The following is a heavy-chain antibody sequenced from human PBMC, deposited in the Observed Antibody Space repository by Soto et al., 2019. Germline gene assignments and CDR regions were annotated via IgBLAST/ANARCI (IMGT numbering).Heavy chain of an antibody. Sequence: SETLSLTCTVSGGSISRYYWSWIRQPPGKGLEWIGYIYYSGSTNYNPSLKSRVTISVDTSKNQFSLKLSSVTAADTAVYYCARGGVAAPFDYWGQGTLVTVSS. CDR3: ARGGVAAPFDY. CDR2: IYYSGST. J-gene: IGHJ4*02. CDR1: GGSISRYY. V-gene: IGHV4-59*01. D-gene: IGHD6-19*01.